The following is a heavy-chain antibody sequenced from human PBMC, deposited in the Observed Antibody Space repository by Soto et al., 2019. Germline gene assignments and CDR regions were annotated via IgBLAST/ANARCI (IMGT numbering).Heavy chain of an antibody. V-gene: IGHV3-30*18. CDR1: GFTFSSYG. J-gene: IGHJ4*02. CDR2: ISYDGSNK. D-gene: IGHD2-15*01. Sequence: TGGSLRLSCAASGFTFSSYGMHWVRQAPGKGLEWVAVISYDGSNKYCADSVKGRFTISRDNSKNTLYLQMNSLRAEDTAVYYCAKRSAFDYWGQGTLVTVSS. CDR3: AKRSAFDY.